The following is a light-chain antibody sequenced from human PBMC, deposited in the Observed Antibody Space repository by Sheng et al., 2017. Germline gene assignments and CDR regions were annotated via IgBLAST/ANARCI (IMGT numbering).Light chain of an antibody. J-gene: IGKJ2*03. CDR2: EAS. CDR3: QHYKSYVPYS. Sequence: DIQMTQSPSTLSASVGDRVTITCRASQSISSWLAWYQQKPGKAPKLLIYEASSLESGVPSRFSGTGSGTDFTLTISGLQPDDFATYYCQHYKSYVPYSFGQGTKLEMK. V-gene: IGKV1-5*03. CDR1: QSISSW.